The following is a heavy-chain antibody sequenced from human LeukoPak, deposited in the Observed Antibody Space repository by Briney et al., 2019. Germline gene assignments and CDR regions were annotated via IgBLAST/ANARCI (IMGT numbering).Heavy chain of an antibody. D-gene: IGHD5-24*01. V-gene: IGHV3-23*01. CDR1: GFTFSSYA. J-gene: IGHJ6*02. CDR3: ASRDPSYYYYYGMDV. Sequence: GGSLRLSCAASGFTFSSYAMSWVRQAPGKGLEWVSGISGGGGSTYYADAVKGRFTISRDNSKNTLYLQMNSLRAEDTAVYYCASRDPSYYYYYGMDVWGQGTTVTVSS. CDR2: ISGGGGST.